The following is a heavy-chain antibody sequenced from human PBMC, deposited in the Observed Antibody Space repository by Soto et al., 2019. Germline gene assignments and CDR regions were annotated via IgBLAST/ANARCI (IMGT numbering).Heavy chain of an antibody. CDR3: ARAGPWDYYYYGMDV. CDR2: INPNSGGT. D-gene: IGHD3-16*01. Sequence: ASVKVSCKASGYTFTGYYMHWVRPAPGQGLEWMGWINPNSGGTNYAQKFQGWVTMTRDTSISTAYMELSRLRSDDTAVYYCARAGPWDYYYYGMDVWGQGTTVTVSS. CDR1: GYTFTGYY. V-gene: IGHV1-2*04. J-gene: IGHJ6*02.